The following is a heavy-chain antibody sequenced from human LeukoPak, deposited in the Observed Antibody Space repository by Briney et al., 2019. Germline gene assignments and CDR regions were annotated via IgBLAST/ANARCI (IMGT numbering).Heavy chain of an antibody. CDR1: RYTFTGYY. J-gene: IGHJ1*01. Sequence: ASVKVSCKASRYTFTGYYIHWVRQAPGQGLEWMGWINPNSGGTNYAQKFQGRVTMTRDTSINTAHMELSRLRSDDTAVYYCARAVAAAGTGAEYFQHWGQGTLVTVSS. D-gene: IGHD6-13*01. V-gene: IGHV1-2*02. CDR3: ARAVAAAGTGAEYFQH. CDR2: INPNSGGT.